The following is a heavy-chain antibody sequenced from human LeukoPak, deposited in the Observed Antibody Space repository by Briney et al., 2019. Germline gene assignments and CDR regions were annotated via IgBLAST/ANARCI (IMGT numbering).Heavy chain of an antibody. Sequence: GGSLRLSCAASGFTFYDYAMHWVRQAPGKGLEWVSGISWNGGSIGYADSVKGRFTISRDNAKNSLYLQMNSLRAEDTALYYCAKDKSRVGATTTFDYWGQGTLVTVSS. J-gene: IGHJ4*02. V-gene: IGHV3-9*01. D-gene: IGHD1-26*01. CDR3: AKDKSRVGATTTFDY. CDR1: GFTFYDYA. CDR2: ISWNGGSI.